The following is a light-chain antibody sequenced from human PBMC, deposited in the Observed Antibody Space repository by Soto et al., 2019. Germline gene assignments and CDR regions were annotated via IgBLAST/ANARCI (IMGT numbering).Light chain of an antibody. V-gene: IGKV3-20*01. CDR3: QQHGSSPST. CDR2: GAS. CDR1: QSVSSNY. J-gene: IGKJ1*01. Sequence: EIVLTQSPGTLSLSPGERATLSCRASQSVSSNYLAWYQQNPGQAPRPLIYGASSRATGIPDRFSGGGAGTDFTLTISRLESEDFAVYYFQQHGSSPSTFGQGTKVEIK.